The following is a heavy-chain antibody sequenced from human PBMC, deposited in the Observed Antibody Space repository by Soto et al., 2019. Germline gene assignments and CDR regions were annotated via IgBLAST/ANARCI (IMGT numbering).Heavy chain of an antibody. CDR3: TTWHLREHAYDI. V-gene: IGHV3-53*01. J-gene: IGHJ3*02. CDR2: LYDVDGT. D-gene: IGHD4-17*01. CDR1: GVTVIGKKY. Sequence: PGGAVRVSCADSGVTVIGKKYMAWVRQAPGKGLEWVSALYDVDGTYYADSVKGRFTTSGDSSKTIVYLQMNSLRPDDTAVYYCTTWHLREHAYDIWGQVTAVTVSS.